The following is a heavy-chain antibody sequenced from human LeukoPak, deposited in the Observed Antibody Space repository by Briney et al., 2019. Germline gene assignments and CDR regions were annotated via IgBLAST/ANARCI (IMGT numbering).Heavy chain of an antibody. D-gene: IGHD3-10*01. CDR3: ARGWFGELFRSYNYYYYYYMDV. CDR2: IYTSGST. Sequence: SETLSLTCTVSGGSISSYYWSWIRQPAGKGLEWIGHIYTSGSTNYNPSLKSRVTMSVDTSKNQFSLKLSSVTAADTAVYYCARGWFGELFRSYNYYYYYYMDVWGKGTTVTVSS. V-gene: IGHV4-4*07. CDR1: GGSISSYY. J-gene: IGHJ6*03.